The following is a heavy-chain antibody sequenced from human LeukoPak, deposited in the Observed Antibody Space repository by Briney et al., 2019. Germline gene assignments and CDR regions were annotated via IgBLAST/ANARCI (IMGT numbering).Heavy chain of an antibody. CDR3: AKSYGSGSYGMTYYFDY. CDR1: GFTFSSYG. Sequence: PGGSLRLSCAASGFTFSSYGMHWVRQAPGKGLEWVAVISYDGSNKYYADSVKGRFTISRDNSKNTLYLQMNSPRAEDTAVYYCAKSYGSGSYGMTYYFDYWGQGTLVTVSS. D-gene: IGHD3-10*01. J-gene: IGHJ4*02. V-gene: IGHV3-30*18. CDR2: ISYDGSNK.